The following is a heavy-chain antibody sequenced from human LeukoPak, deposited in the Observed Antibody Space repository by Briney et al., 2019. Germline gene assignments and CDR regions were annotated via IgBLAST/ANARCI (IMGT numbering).Heavy chain of an antibody. D-gene: IGHD6-13*01. CDR3: ATVALAAAGTEYFQH. CDR1: GYTLTELS. CDR2: FDPEDGET. J-gene: IGHJ1*01. Sequence: ASVKVSCKVSGYTLTELSMHWVRQAPGKGLEWMGGFDPEDGETIYAQKFQGRVTMTGDTSTDTAYMELSSLRSEDTAVYYCATVALAAAGTEYFQHWGQGTLVTVSS. V-gene: IGHV1-24*01.